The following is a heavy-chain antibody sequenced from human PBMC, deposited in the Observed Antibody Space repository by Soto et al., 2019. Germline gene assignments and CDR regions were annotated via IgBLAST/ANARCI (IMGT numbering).Heavy chain of an antibody. CDR1: GYTFTSYD. V-gene: IGHV1-8*01. Sequence: ASVKVSCKASGYTFTSYDINWVRQATGQGLEWMGWMNPNSGNTDYAQKFQGRVTMTRNTSISTAYMELSSLRSEDTAVYYCARDYSSGYGMDVWGHGTTVTVSS. CDR3: ARDYSSGYGMDV. CDR2: MNPNSGNT. J-gene: IGHJ6*02. D-gene: IGHD6-19*01.